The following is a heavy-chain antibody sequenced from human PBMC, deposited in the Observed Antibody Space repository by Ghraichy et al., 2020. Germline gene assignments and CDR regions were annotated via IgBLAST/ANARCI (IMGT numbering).Heavy chain of an antibody. CDR3: AKDPGTAMVKPLAYFDY. J-gene: IGHJ4*02. CDR1: GFTFSSYA. V-gene: IGHV3-23*01. Sequence: GGSLRLSCAASGFTFSSYAMSWVRQAPGKGLEWVSAISGSGGSTYYADSVKGRFTISRDNSKNTLYLQMNSLRAEDTAVYYCAKDPGTAMVKPLAYFDYWGQGTLVTVSS. CDR2: ISGSGGST. D-gene: IGHD5-18*01.